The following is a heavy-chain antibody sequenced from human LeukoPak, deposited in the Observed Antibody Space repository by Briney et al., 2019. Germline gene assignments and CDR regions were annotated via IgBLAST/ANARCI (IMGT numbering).Heavy chain of an antibody. CDR1: GFTFSSYS. D-gene: IGHD3-22*01. J-gene: IGHJ4*02. V-gene: IGHV3-21*01. CDR3: ARDPSYYDSSGPFDY. CDR2: ISSSSSYI. Sequence: PGGSLRLSCAASGFTFSSYSMNWVRQAPGKGLEWVSSISSSSSYIYYADSVKGRFTISRDNAKNSLYLQMNSLRAEDTAVYYCARDPSYYDSSGPFDYWGRGTLVTVSS.